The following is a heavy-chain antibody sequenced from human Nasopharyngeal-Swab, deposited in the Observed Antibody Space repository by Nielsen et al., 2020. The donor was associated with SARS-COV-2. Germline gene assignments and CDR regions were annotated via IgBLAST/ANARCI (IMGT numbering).Heavy chain of an antibody. D-gene: IGHD2-21*02. J-gene: IGHJ4*02. V-gene: IGHV3-23*03. CDR2: VYSGGSGI. CDR3: AKGFGPYVTAADY. CDR1: GFIFGSYA. Sequence: GESLKISCAASGFIFGSYAMSWVRQAPGKGVGWVSRVYSGGSGIRYADSVRGRFTISRDDSKNTVYLQMNGLRAEDTALYYCAKGFGPYVTAADYWGQGTLVTVSS.